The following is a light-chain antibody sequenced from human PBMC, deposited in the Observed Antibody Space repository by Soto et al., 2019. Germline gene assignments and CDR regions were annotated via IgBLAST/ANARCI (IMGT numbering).Light chain of an antibody. CDR1: QSVSSSSY. CDR3: RQYGSSPSYT. CDR2: GAS. V-gene: IGKV3-20*01. J-gene: IGKJ2*01. Sequence: EIVLTQSPGTLSLSPGERATLSCRASQSVSSSSYLAWYQQKPGQAPRLLIYGASSRATGIPDRFSGSGSAKYFTLTISRLEPEDFAVYYCRQYGSSPSYTFGQGTKLEIK.